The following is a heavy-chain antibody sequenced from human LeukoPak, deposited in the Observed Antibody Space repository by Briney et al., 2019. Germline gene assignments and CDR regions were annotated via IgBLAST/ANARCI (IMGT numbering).Heavy chain of an antibody. J-gene: IGHJ4*02. CDR1: GFTFSSYA. CDR2: ISYDGSNK. Sequence: GGSLRLSCAASGFTFSSYAMHWVRQAPGKGLEWVAVISYDGSNKYYADSVKGRFTISRDNSKNTLYLQMNSLRAEDTAVYYCAKISPPADYGDYVGYFDYWGRGTLVTVSS. CDR3: AKISPPADYGDYVGYFDY. V-gene: IGHV3-30-3*02. D-gene: IGHD4-17*01.